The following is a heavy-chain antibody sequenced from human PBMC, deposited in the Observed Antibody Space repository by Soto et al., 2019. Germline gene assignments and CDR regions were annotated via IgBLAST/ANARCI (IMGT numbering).Heavy chain of an antibody. D-gene: IGHD6-13*01. CDR1: GYTFPTYY. Sequence: QVQLVQSGAEVKKPGASMKVSCTASGYTFPTYYIHWVRQAPGQGLEWMGVINPNDDTNAYAPKIQGAVSMTRDTSTSRVYMELSTLRSDDAAVVYCAREVGGQLDAFDIWGQGTMVTVSS. CDR3: AREVGGQLDAFDI. CDR2: INPNDDTN. V-gene: IGHV1-46*01. J-gene: IGHJ3*02.